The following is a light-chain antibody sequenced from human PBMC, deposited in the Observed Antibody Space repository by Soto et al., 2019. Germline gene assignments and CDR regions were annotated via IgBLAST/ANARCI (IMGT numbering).Light chain of an antibody. CDR2: DAS. V-gene: IGKV3-11*01. J-gene: IGKJ2*01. CDR3: QQRSNWPPYT. CDR1: QSVSSY. Sequence: EIVLTQSPATLSLSPGERATLSCRASQSVSSYLAWYQQKPGKAPRLLIYDASNRATGIPARFSGSGSGTDFTPTISSLEPEDFAVYYCQQRSNWPPYTFGQGTKLEIK.